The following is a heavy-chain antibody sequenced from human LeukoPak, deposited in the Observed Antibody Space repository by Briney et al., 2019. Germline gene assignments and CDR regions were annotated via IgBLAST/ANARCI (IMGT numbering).Heavy chain of an antibody. CDR3: ARAHLVATKHFDY. CDR2: ISSSSSYI. Sequence: GGSLRLSCAASGFTFSSYSMNWVRQAPGKGLEWVSSISSSSSYIYYADSVKGRFTISRDNAKNSLYLQMNSLRAEDTAVYYCARAHLVATKHFDYWGPGTLVTVSS. J-gene: IGHJ4*02. CDR1: GFTFSSYS. D-gene: IGHD5-12*01. V-gene: IGHV3-21*01.